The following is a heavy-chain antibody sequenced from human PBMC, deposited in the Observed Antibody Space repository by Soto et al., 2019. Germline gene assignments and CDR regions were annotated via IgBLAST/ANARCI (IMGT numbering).Heavy chain of an antibody. CDR2: VNAGNGDT. J-gene: IGHJ4*02. Sequence: QVLLLQSGTEVKKPGASVKISCKASGFAFTNHAMQWVRQARGQRPEWMGWVNAGNGDTKYSQNFQGRLTITRDKSASTAYMELSSLTSEDTAVYYCARGIWTMTRGAYYFDNWGQGTLVTVSS. D-gene: IGHD3-10*01. CDR1: GFAFTNHA. CDR3: ARGIWTMTRGAYYFDN. V-gene: IGHV1-3*01.